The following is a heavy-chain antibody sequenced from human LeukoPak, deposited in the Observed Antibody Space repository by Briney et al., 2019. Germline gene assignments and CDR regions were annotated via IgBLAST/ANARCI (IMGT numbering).Heavy chain of an antibody. CDR3: ATLKGSYSDY. CDR2: INHSGST. Sequence: PSETTSLTCAVYGGSFSGYYWSWVRQPPGKGLEWIGEINHSGSTNYNPSLKSRVTISVDTSKNQFSLKLSSVTAADTAVYYCATLKGSYSDYWGQGTLVTVSS. V-gene: IGHV4-34*01. CDR1: GGSFSGYY. J-gene: IGHJ4*02. D-gene: IGHD3-10*01.